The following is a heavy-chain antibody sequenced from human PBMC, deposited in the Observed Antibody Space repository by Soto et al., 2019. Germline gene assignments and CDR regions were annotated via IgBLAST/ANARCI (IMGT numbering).Heavy chain of an antibody. CDR3: ARQYCSGGSCYGSLDD. V-gene: IGHV5-51*01. J-gene: IGHJ6*02. D-gene: IGHD2-15*01. CDR1: GYSFTSYW. Sequence: EVQLVQSGAEVKKPGESLKISCKGSGYSFTSYWIGWVRQMPGKGLEWMGIIYPGDSDARYSPSFQGQVTISSDKSISTACLQWSSLKASDTAMYYCARQYCSGGSCYGSLDDWGQGTTVTVSS. CDR2: IYPGDSDA.